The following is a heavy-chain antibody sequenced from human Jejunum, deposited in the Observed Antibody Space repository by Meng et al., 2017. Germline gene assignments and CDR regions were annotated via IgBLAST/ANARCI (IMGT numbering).Heavy chain of an antibody. CDR3: TKGSLRKPDY. Sequence: GESPKITCVGSGFSFTYWMSWVRQAPGKGLEWVANIYQDGSETNYVDSVKGRFTVSRDNAKSSLYLQMNSLKAKDTDVYYCTKGSLRKPDYWGQGTLVTVSS. CDR2: IYQDGSET. V-gene: IGHV3-7*01. J-gene: IGHJ4*02. CDR1: GFSFTYW.